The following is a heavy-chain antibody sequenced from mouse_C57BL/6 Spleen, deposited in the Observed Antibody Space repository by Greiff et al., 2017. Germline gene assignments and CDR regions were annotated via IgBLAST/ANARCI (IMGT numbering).Heavy chain of an antibody. CDR2: ISDGGSYT. V-gene: IGHV5-4*01. D-gene: IGHD4-1*01. CDR1: GFTFSSYA. CDR3: AREGSGKGMDY. J-gene: IGHJ4*01. Sequence: EVKLVESGGGLVKPGGSLKLSCAASGFTFSSYAMSWVRQTPEKRLEWVATISDGGSYTYYPDNVKGRFTISRDNAKNNLYLQMSHLKSEDTAMYYCAREGSGKGMDYWGQGTSVTVSS.